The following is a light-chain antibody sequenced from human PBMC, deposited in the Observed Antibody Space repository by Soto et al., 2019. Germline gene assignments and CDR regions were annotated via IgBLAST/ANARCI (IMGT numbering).Light chain of an antibody. CDR1: SSNIGAGYD. Sequence: QAVVTQPPSVSGAPGQRVTISCTGSSSNIGAGYDVHWYQQLPGTAPKLLIHGNNNRPSGVPDRFSGSKSGSSASLAITGLQAEDEADYYCQSSDSSLSGSRVVFGGGTKVTVL. V-gene: IGLV1-40*01. J-gene: IGLJ2*01. CDR2: GNN. CDR3: QSSDSSLSGSRVV.